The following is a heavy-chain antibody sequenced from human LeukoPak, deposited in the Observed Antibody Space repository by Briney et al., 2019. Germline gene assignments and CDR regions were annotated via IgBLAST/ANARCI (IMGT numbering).Heavy chain of an antibody. J-gene: IGHJ3*02. CDR2: IYYSGST. D-gene: IGHD1-26*01. CDR1: GGSISSSSYY. V-gene: IGHV4-39*07. Sequence: PSETLSLTCTVSGGSISSSSYYWGWIRQPPGKGLEWIGSIYYSGSTYYNPSLKSRVTISVDTSKNQFSLKLSSVTAADTAVYYCAREWELLAAFDIWGQGTMVTVSS. CDR3: AREWELLAAFDI.